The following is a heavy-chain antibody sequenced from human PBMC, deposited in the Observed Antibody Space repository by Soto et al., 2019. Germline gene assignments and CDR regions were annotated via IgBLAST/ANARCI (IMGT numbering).Heavy chain of an antibody. Sequence: GESLKISCKGSGYSFTSYRISWVRQMPGKGLEWMGRIDPSDSYTNYSPSFQGHVTISADKSISTAYLQWSSLKASDTAMYYCASCTDSGYDLDYYYGMDVWGQGTTVTVSS. CDR2: IDPSDSYT. CDR3: ASCTDSGYDLDYYYGMDV. D-gene: IGHD5-12*01. CDR1: GYSFTSYR. J-gene: IGHJ6*02. V-gene: IGHV5-10-1*01.